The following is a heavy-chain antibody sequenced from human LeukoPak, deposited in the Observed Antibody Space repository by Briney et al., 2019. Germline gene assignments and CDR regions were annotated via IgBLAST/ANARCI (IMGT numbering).Heavy chain of an antibody. CDR1: GGSIGGYS. D-gene: IGHD3-22*01. Sequence: SETLSLTCTVPGGSIGGYSWSWIRQPAGKGLEWIGRIYSNGDTNYSPSLKSLITMSVDTSKNQFSLHLSSVTAADTAVYYCARDHDSSGRYYRGTFDIWGQGTMVTVSS. CDR3: ARDHDSSGRYYRGTFDI. J-gene: IGHJ3*02. CDR2: IYSNGDT. V-gene: IGHV4-4*07.